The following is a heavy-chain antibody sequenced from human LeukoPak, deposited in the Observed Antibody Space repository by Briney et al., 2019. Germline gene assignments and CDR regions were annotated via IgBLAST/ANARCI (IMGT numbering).Heavy chain of an antibody. CDR2: ISWDGGST. D-gene: IGHD3-22*01. CDR1: GFTFDDYA. Sequence: GGSLRLSCAASGFTFDDYAMHWVRQAPGKGLEWVSLISWDGGSTYYADSVKGRFTISRDNSKNSLYLQMNSLRAEDTALYYCAKDVSYGSSFFDIWGQGTMVTVSS. V-gene: IGHV3-43D*03. J-gene: IGHJ3*02. CDR3: AKDVSYGSSFFDI.